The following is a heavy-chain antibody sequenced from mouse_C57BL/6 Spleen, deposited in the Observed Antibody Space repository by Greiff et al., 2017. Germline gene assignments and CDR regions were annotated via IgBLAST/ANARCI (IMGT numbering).Heavy chain of an antibody. CDR2: IDPSDSYT. J-gene: IGHJ2*01. CDR3: TRSKMITTVVATRDY. V-gene: IGHV1-50*01. CDR1: GYTFTSYW. Sequence: QVQLQQPGAELVKPGASVKLSCKASGYTFTSYWMQWVKQRPGQGLEWIGEIDPSDSYTNYNQKFKGKATLTVDKSSSTAYMQLSSLTSEDSAVYYCTRSKMITTVVATRDYWGQGTTLTVSS. D-gene: IGHD1-1*01.